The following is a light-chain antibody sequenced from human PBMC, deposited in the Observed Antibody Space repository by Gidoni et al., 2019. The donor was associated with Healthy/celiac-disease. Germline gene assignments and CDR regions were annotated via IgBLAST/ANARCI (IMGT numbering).Light chain of an antibody. CDR3: QQSYSTPLT. Sequence: DIQMPQPPSSLSASVGDRVTITCRASKSISSYLNWYQQKPGKAPKLLIYAASSLQSGVPSRFSGSGSGTDFTLTISSLQPEDFATYYCQQSYSTPLTFGGGTKVEIK. CDR1: KSISSY. V-gene: IGKV1-39*01. J-gene: IGKJ4*01. CDR2: AAS.